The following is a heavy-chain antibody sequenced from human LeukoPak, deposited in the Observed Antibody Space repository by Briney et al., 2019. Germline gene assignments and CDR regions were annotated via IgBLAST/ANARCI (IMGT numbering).Heavy chain of an antibody. CDR1: GYTFTSFY. J-gene: IGHJ6*02. CDR3: ARDVGSSSWYYYYGMDV. V-gene: IGHV1-46*01. Sequence: GASVKVSCKASGYTFTSFYVHWVRQAPGQGLEWMGIINPSGGSTSYAQRFQGRVTMTRDTSTSTVYMELSSLRSDDTAVYFCARDVGSSSWYYYYGMDVWGQGTTVTVSS. D-gene: IGHD6-13*01. CDR2: INPSGGST.